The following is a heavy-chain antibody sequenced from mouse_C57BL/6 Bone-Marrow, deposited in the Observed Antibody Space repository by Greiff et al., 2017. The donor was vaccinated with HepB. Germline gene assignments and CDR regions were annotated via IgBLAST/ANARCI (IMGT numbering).Heavy chain of an antibody. CDR1: GFNIKDDY. D-gene: IGHD1-1*01. Sequence: EVQLQESGAELVRPGASVKLSCTASGFNIKDDYMHWVKQRPEQGLEWIGWIDPENGDTEYASKFQGKATITADTSSNTAYLQLSSLTSEDTAVYYCTITPFAYWGQGTLVTVSA. CDR2: IDPENGDT. J-gene: IGHJ3*01. V-gene: IGHV14-4*01. CDR3: TITPFAY.